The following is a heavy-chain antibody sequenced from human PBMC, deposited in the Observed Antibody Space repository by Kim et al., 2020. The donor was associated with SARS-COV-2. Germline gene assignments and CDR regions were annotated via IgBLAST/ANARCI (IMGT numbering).Heavy chain of an antibody. CDR3: ARDRVKFEWLGYYFDY. D-gene: IGHD3-3*01. CDR1: GFTFSSYG. CDR2: ISYDGSNK. V-gene: IGHV3-33*05. J-gene: IGHJ4*01. Sequence: GGSLRLSCAASGFTFSSYGMHWVRQAPGKGLEWVAVISYDGSNKYYADSVKGRFTISRDNSKNTLYLQMNSLRAEDTAVYYCARDRVKFEWLGYYFDYWG.